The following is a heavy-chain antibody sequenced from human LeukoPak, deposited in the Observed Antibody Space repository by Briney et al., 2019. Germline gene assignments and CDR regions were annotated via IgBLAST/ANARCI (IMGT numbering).Heavy chain of an antibody. CDR3: AGSLRYFDWALNYYYYYMDV. Sequence: SETLSLTCTVSGGSISSSSYYWGWIRQPPGKGLEWIGSIYYSGSTYYNPSLKSRVTISVDTSKNQFSLKLSSVTAADTAVYYCAGSLRYFDWALNYYYYYMDVWGKGTTVTVSS. D-gene: IGHD3-9*01. J-gene: IGHJ6*03. V-gene: IGHV4-39*01. CDR2: IYYSGST. CDR1: GGSISSSSYY.